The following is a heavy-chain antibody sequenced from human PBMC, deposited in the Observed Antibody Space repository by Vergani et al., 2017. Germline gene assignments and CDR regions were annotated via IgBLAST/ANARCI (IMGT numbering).Heavy chain of an antibody. CDR1: GGSISSYY. CDR2: IYYSGST. D-gene: IGHD6-19*01. CDR3: ARVGVSGWTYPREFDY. Sequence: QVQLQESGPGLVKPSETLSLTCTVSGGSISSYYWSWIRQPPGKGLEWIGYIYYSGSTNYNPSLKSRVTISVDTSKNQFSLKLSSVTAADTAVYYCARVGVSGWTYPREFDYWGQGTLVTVSS. J-gene: IGHJ4*02. V-gene: IGHV4-59*01.